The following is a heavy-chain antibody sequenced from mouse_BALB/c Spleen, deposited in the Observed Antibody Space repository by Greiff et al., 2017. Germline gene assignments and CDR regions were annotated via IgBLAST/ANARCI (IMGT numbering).Heavy chain of an antibody. CDR1: GFNIKDTY. Sequence: VQLQQSGAELVKPGASVKLSCTASGFNIKDTYMHWVKQRPEQGLEWIGRIEPANGNTKYDPKFQGKATITADTSSNTAYLQLSSLTSEDTAVYYCPRRLTGTGFLFAYWGQGTLVTVSA. D-gene: IGHD4-1*01. J-gene: IGHJ3*01. V-gene: IGHV14-3*02. CDR2: IEPANGNT. CDR3: PRRLTGTGFLFAY.